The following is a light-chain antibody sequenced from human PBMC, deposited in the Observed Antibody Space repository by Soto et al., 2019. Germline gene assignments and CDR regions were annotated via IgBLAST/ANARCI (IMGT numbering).Light chain of an antibody. Sequence: DIQMTQSPSILSASVGDRVTITCRASQRISSWLAWYQQKPGKAPKLLIYDASSLESGVPSRFSGIGSGTEFTLTITSLQPDDFATYDCQQYDSYAWTFGQGTKV. CDR2: DAS. CDR3: QQYDSYAWT. V-gene: IGKV1-5*01. CDR1: QRISSW. J-gene: IGKJ1*01.